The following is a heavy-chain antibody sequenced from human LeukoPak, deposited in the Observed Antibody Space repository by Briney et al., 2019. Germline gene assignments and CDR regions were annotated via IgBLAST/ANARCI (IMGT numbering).Heavy chain of an antibody. CDR3: ARGSVGGVGYYFDY. J-gene: IGHJ4*02. V-gene: IGHV3-13*01. CDR2: IGTAGDT. D-gene: IGHD3-10*01. Sequence: PGGSLRLSCAASGFTFSSYDMHWVRQATGKGLEWVSAIGTAGDTYYPGSVKGRFTISRENAKNSLYLQMNSLRAGDTAVYYCARGSVGGVGYYFDYWGQGTLVTVSS. CDR1: GFTFSSYD.